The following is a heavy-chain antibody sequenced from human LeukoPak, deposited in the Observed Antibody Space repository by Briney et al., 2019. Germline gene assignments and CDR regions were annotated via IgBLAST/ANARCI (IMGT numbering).Heavy chain of an antibody. D-gene: IGHD4-17*01. CDR2: SSSSDDGK. CDR1: GLSLNSYA. CDR3: ARVRYGDYFDY. Sequence: GGSLRLSCTASGLSLNSYAMSWVRQVPGKGLEWVSASSSSDDGKWYAESVRGRFTISRDISKNTLHLEMNNLRAEDTAVYYCARVRYGDYFDYWGQGTLVTVSS. J-gene: IGHJ4*02. V-gene: IGHV3-23*01.